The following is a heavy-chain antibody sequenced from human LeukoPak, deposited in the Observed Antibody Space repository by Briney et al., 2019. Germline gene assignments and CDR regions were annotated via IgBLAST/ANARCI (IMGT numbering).Heavy chain of an antibody. V-gene: IGHV3-23*01. CDR3: AKGGSAFALDY. CDR1: GSTLRSYT. D-gene: IGHD6-19*01. Sequence: GGSLRLSCAASGSTLRSYTMTWFRQPPGKGLECVSVISPSGGSTYYADSVKGRFTISRDNSKNTLYLQMNSLRAEDTAVYYCAKGGSAFALDYWGQGTLVTVSS. CDR2: ISPSGGST. J-gene: IGHJ4*02.